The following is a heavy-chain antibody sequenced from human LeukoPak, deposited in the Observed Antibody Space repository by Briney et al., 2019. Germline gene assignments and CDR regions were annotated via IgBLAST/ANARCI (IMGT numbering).Heavy chain of an antibody. CDR2: IYYSGST. CDR1: GGSISSGGYY. D-gene: IGHD2-8*01. CDR3: ARDLGYCTNGVCHTRFDY. J-gene: IGHJ4*02. Sequence: SETLSLTCTVSGGSISSGGYYWSWIRQHPGKGLEWIGYIYYSGSTYYNPSLKSRVTISVDTSKNQFSLELSSVTAADTAVYYCARDLGYCTNGVCHTRFDYWGQGTLVAVSS. V-gene: IGHV4-31*03.